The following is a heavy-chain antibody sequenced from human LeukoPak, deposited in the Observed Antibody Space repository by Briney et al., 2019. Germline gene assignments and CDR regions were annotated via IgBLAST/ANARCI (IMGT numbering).Heavy chain of an antibody. V-gene: IGHV1-69*05. CDR3: ARGLGSSSLGFDY. J-gene: IGHJ4*02. CDR2: VIPVVDTT. Sequence: SVKVSCKIYGDAPNTYAITWVRQAHGQGLEWMGEVIPVVDTTNYAPNFQGRVTITTDEPTSTAYMEMTRLTSEDTAVYYCARGLGSSSLGFDYWGQGTLVTVSS. CDR1: GDAPNTYA. D-gene: IGHD6-6*01.